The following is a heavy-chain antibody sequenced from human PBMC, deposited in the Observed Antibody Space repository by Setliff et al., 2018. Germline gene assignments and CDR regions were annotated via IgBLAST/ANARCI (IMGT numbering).Heavy chain of an antibody. J-gene: IGHJ6*03. CDR1: GYIFTSYA. Sequence: ASVKVSCKASGYIFTSYAINWVRQAPGQGLEWVGWISAYNGDTNYAQKFQDRVTIITDESTSTAYMELRSLRTEDTAVYYCAREGVDTRSSTDYRYYMDVWGKGTTVTVSS. CDR2: ISAYNGDT. V-gene: IGHV1-18*01. CDR3: AREGVDTRSSTDYRYYMDV. D-gene: IGHD5-18*01.